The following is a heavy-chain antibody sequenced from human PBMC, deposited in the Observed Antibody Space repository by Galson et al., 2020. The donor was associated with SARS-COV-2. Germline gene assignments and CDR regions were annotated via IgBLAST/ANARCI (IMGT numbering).Heavy chain of an antibody. CDR3: ARRLDAFDI. CDR2: VYYSGST. J-gene: IGHJ3*02. CDR1: DGSISNGYY. V-gene: IGHV4-38-2*02. Sequence: ASETLSLTCTVSDGSISNGYYWGWIQQPPGKGLEWIGNVYYSGSTYFNPSLKSRVTISLDTSKNQFSLNLSSVTAADTAVYYCARRLDAFDICGQGTMVTVSS. D-gene: IGHD4-17*01.